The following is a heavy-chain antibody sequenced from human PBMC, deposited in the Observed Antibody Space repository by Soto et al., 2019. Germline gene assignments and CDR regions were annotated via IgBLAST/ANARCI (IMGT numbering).Heavy chain of an antibody. J-gene: IGHJ4*02. V-gene: IGHV3-30-3*01. CDR2: VSYDGGNE. CDR1: GFTFRSYA. CDR3: ARASGYDKWDTLNY. Sequence: QVQLVESGGGVVQPGRSLRLSCTASGFTFRSYAMHWVRQAPGKGLEWVASVSYDGGNEHYADSVKGRFTISRDNSKNTLSLQMNSLRVEDTAVFYCARASGYDKWDTLNYWGQGTQVPVSS. D-gene: IGHD5-12*01.